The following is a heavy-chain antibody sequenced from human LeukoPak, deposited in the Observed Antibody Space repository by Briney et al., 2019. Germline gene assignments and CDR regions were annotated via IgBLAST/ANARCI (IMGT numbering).Heavy chain of an antibody. CDR1: GFTFSTYE. Sequence: GGSLRLSCAASGFTFSTYEMNWVRQAPGKGLEWVSYISSSGSTIYYADSVKGRFTISRDNAKNSLYLQMNSLRAEDTAVYYCARDNYDSITPYYFDYWGQGTLVTVSS. J-gene: IGHJ4*02. CDR3: ARDNYDSITPYYFDY. D-gene: IGHD3-22*01. V-gene: IGHV3-48*03. CDR2: ISSSGSTI.